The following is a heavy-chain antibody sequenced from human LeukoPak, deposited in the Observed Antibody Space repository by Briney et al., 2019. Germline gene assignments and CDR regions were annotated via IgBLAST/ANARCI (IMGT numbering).Heavy chain of an antibody. CDR3: ARQTAPRSWFDP. Sequence: SETLSLTCTVSGGSISSYYLSWIRQPPGKGLEWIGYINYSGSTNYSPSLKSRVTISVDTSKNQFCLKLSSVSAADTAVYYCARQTAPRSWFDPWGQGTLVTVSS. CDR1: GGSISSYY. D-gene: IGHD5-18*01. V-gene: IGHV4-59*08. CDR2: INYSGST. J-gene: IGHJ5*02.